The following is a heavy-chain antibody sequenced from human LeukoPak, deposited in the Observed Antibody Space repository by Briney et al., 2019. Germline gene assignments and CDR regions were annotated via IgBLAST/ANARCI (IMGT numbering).Heavy chain of an antibody. V-gene: IGHV3-30-3*01. Sequence: GRSLRLSCAASGFTFSSYAMHWVRQATGKGLEWVAVISYDGSNKYYADSVKGRFTISRDNSKNTLYLQMNSLRAEDTAVYYCATIGHITSTIFGVXXXXXXXXXXYW. CDR2: ISYDGSNK. CDR3: ATIGHITSTIFGVXXXXXXXXXXYW. D-gene: IGHD3-3*01. J-gene: IGHJ2*01. CDR1: GFTFSSYA.